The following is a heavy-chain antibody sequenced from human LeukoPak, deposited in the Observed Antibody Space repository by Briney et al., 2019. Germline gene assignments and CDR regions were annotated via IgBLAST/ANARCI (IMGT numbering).Heavy chain of an antibody. CDR1: GFTVSSNY. V-gene: IGHV3-53*05. J-gene: IGHJ4*02. D-gene: IGHD6-19*01. CDR3: ARDFLWLVDY. CDR2: IYSGGST. Sequence: PGGPLRLSCAASGFTVSSNYMSWVRQAPGKGLEWVSVIYSGGSTYYADSVKGRFTISRDNSKSTLYLQMNSLRADDTAIYYCARDFLWLVDYWGQGTLVTVSS.